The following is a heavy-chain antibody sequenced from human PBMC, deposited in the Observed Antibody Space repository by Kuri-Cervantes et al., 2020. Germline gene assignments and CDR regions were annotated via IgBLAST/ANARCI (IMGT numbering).Heavy chain of an antibody. Sequence: GGSLRLSCAASGFTFDDYGLNWVRQAPGKGLEWVSGINWNGGSTGYADSVKGRFTISRDNAKSSLYLQMNSLRAEDTAVYYCARDSDPKPPTDYGDYFDYWGQGTLVTVSS. V-gene: IGHV3-20*04. D-gene: IGHD4-17*01. CDR2: INWNGGST. CDR3: ARDSDPKPPTDYGDYFDY. CDR1: GFTFDDYG. J-gene: IGHJ4*02.